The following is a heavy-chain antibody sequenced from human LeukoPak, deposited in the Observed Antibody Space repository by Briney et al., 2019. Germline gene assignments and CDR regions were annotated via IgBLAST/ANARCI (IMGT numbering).Heavy chain of an antibody. CDR1: GFTFSSYG. Sequence: GGSLRLSCAASGFTFSSYGMHWVRQAPGKGLEWVAVISYDGSNKYYADSVKGRFTISRDNSKNTLYLQMNSLRAEDTAVYYCAKDRSVVRGVIDNWFDPWGQGTLVTVSS. CDR3: AKDRSVVRGVIDNWFDP. CDR2: ISYDGSNK. D-gene: IGHD3-10*01. V-gene: IGHV3-30*18. J-gene: IGHJ5*02.